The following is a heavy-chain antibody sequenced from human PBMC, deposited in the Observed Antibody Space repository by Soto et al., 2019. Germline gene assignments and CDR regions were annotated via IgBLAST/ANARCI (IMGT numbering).Heavy chain of an antibody. V-gene: IGHV3-23*01. CDR2: IGTSGTPT. CDR3: TRTLWSSRRDALDI. Sequence: WWSLRLSCIASVFTFRNYAMAWFRQAPGEDLEWVSAIGTSGTPTLYADSVKSRFSISRDDSRNTVSLQMNSLGVEDTATYYCTRTLWSSRRDALDIWGQGTTVTVSS. CDR1: VFTFRNYA. J-gene: IGHJ6*02. D-gene: IGHD2-21*01.